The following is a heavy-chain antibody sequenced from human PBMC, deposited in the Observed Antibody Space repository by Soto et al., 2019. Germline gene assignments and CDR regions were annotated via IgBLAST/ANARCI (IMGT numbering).Heavy chain of an antibody. J-gene: IGHJ4*02. CDR2: IIPIFGTG. CDR3: ARQLTIFGVVIEYYFDY. CDR1: GGTFSSYA. V-gene: IGHV1-69*13. Sequence: ASVKVSCKASGGTFSSYAISWVRQAPGQGLEWMGGIIPIFGTGNYAQKFQGRVTITADESTSTAYMELSSLRSEDTAVYYCARQLTIFGVVIEYYFDYWGQGTMVTVSS. D-gene: IGHD3-3*01.